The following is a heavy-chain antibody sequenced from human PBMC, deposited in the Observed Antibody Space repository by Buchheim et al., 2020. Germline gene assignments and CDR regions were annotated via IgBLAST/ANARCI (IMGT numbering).Heavy chain of an antibody. J-gene: IGHJ4*02. V-gene: IGHV3-74*02. CDR2: SDPDETYT. CDR3: VRGSNDWVGVDY. Sequence: VRLVESGGGVVQPGTSLRLSCATSGFTFSNFWMHWVRQDPGNGLVWVSRSDPDETYTDHADSVKGRFTISRDDAKNTLYLQMNGLRAEDTGVYYCVRGSNDWVGVDYWGQGAL. D-gene: IGHD3-10*01. CDR1: GFTFSNFW.